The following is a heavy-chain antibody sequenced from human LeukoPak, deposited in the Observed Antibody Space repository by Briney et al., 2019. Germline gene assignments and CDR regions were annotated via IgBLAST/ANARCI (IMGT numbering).Heavy chain of an antibody. J-gene: IGHJ5*02. Sequence: GESLKISCETSGCSFTTYWIGWVRQMPGTGLEWVGAIYPDDSDSRYSPSFQGQVVISADRSIRTAYLHWNSLKTSDTAMYYCVRQRGSSGTINHFDPWGQGTLVTVSS. V-gene: IGHV5-51*01. CDR2: IYPDDSDS. CDR1: GCSFTTYW. CDR3: VRQRGSSGTINHFDP. D-gene: IGHD3-10*01.